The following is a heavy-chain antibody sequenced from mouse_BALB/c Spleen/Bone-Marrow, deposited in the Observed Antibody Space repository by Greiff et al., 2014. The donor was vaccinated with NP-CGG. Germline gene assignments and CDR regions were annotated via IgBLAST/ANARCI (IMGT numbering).Heavy chain of an antibody. CDR2: INSGSGGT. V-gene: IGHV1-54*01. CDR3: ATAITDAMDH. D-gene: IGHD2-4*01. Sequence: QVQLLESGAVLVRPGTSVKGSRKGSGYGFAYYLIEWVRQRPGQGLEWIGVINSGSGGTKYNEKFKGKATLTADKSSSTAYMQLSSLTSDDSAVYFSATAITDAMDHCGPGPSVTMSS. CDR1: GYGFAYYL. J-gene: IGHJ4*01.